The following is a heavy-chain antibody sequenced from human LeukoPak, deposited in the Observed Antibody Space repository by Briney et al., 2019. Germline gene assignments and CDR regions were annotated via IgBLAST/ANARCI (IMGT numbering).Heavy chain of an antibody. J-gene: IGHJ4*02. Sequence: PSETLSLTCTVSGGSISSSSYYWGWIRQPPGKGLEWIGSIYYSGSTYYTPSLKSRVTISVDTSKNQFSLKLSSVTAADTAVYYCARHVIDSPQVATVFDYWGQGTLVTVSS. CDR3: ARHVIDSPQVATVFDY. V-gene: IGHV4-39*01. D-gene: IGHD2-15*01. CDR1: GGSISSSSYY. CDR2: IYYSGST.